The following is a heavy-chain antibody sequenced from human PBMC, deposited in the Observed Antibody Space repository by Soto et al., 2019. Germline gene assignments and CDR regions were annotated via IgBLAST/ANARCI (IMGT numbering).Heavy chain of an antibody. D-gene: IGHD3-22*01. J-gene: IGHJ5*02. CDR3: ARETHYYDSSGYYPSHNWFDP. CDR2: IYYSGST. CDR1: GGSISSGDYY. V-gene: IGHV4-30-4*01. Sequence: SETLSLTCTVSGGSISSGDYYWSWIRQPPGKGLEWIGYIYYSGSTYYNQSLKNRVNISVDTSKNQNSMKLSTVTAAETDVYYCARETHYYDSSGYYPSHNWFDPWGQGTLVT.